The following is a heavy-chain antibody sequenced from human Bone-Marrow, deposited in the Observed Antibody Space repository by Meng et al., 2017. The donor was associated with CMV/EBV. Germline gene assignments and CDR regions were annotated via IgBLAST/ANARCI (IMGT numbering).Heavy chain of an antibody. D-gene: IGHD3-3*01. J-gene: IGHJ4*02. V-gene: IGHV3-15*01. CDR3: AVGHDSRKVAY. Sequence: GGSLRLSCTASGFTFGDYAMSWVRQAPGKGLEWVGRIKSKTDGGTTDYAAPVKGRFTISRDDSKNTLYLQMNSLRAEDTALYYCAVGHDSRKVAYWGQGTLVTVSS. CDR2: IKSKTDGGTT. CDR1: GFTFGDYA.